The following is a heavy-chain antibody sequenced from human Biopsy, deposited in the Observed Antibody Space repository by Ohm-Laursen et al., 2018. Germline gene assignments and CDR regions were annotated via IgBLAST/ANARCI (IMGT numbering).Heavy chain of an antibody. D-gene: IGHD3-9*01. J-gene: IGHJ4*02. V-gene: IGHV1-2*02. CDR1: GYTFTGYY. CDR3: AIDGNDFLTDYLKIDQ. Sequence: GASVKVSCKASGYTFTGYYLHWVRQAPGQGLEWMGWINPKSGGTHYLEKFRGRVTMTRDTSISTVYMEVSSLRSDDTAVYYCAIDGNDFLTDYLKIDQWGQGTLVTVSS. CDR2: INPKSGGT.